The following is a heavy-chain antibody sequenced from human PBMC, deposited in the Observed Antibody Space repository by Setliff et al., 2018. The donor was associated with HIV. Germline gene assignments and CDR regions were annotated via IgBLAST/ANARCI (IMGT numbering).Heavy chain of an antibody. CDR2: MNDGGSI. D-gene: IGHD3-16*02. CDR1: GGSFSGYY. Sequence: PSETLSLTCAVYGGSFSGYYWSWLRQPPGKGLEWIGEMNDGGSINDNPSLKSRLTISVDTSKNQFSLKLRSVTAADTAVYYCARGCGFGGVIVITYYLDYWGQGTLVTVSS. J-gene: IGHJ4*02. V-gene: IGHV4-34*01. CDR3: ARGCGFGGVIVITYYLDY.